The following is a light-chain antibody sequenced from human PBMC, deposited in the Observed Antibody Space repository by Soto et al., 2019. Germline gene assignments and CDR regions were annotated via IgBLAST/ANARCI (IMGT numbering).Light chain of an antibody. CDR3: QQRSYWPHLT. V-gene: IGKV3-11*01. CDR2: DAS. J-gene: IGKJ4*01. CDR1: QSVFSY. Sequence: EIVLTQSPATLSLSPGERATLSCRASQSVFSYLAWYQQKPGQAPRLLIYDASNRATGIPARFSGSGSGTDFTLTISSLEPEDFAVYFCQQRSYWPHLTFGGGTKVDIK.